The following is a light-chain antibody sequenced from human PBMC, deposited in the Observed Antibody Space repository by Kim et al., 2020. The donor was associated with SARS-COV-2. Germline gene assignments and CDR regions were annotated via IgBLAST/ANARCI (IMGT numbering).Light chain of an antibody. CDR1: SLRSYY. V-gene: IGLV3-19*01. CDR3: NSRASSGPVV. CDR2: GKN. J-gene: IGLJ2*01. Sequence: SSELTQDPAVSVALGQTVRITCQGDSLRSYYASWYQQKPGQAPVLVIYGKNNRPSGIPDRFSGSSSGNTAALTITGAQAEDEADYYCNSRASSGPVVFG.